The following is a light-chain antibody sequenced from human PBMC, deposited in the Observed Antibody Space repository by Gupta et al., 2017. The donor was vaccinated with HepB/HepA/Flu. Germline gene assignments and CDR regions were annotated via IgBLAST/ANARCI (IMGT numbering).Light chain of an antibody. CDR1: RSLLHSDGKNY. CDR2: LGS. J-gene: IGKJ4*01. Sequence: DIVMTQSPLSLAVTPGEPASISCRSRRSLLHSDGKNYLDWFLQKPGQSPHLLIYLGSTRASGVPDRFSGSGSGTDFTLKISRVEAEDVGVYYCMQALQTPLTFGGGTKVEIK. CDR3: MQALQTPLT. V-gene: IGKV2-28*01.